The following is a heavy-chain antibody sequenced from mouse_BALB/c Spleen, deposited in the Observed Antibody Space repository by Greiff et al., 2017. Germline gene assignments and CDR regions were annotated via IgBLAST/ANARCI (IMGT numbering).Heavy chain of an antibody. CDR2: IDPENSNT. Sequence: VQLQQSGAELVRPGALVKLSCKASGFNIKDYYMHWVKQRPEQGLEWIGWIDPENSNTIYDPKFQGKASITADTSSNTAYLQLSSLTSEDTAVYYCARPAYYGSSYEAMDYWGQGTSVTVSS. J-gene: IGHJ4*01. V-gene: IGHV14-1*02. CDR3: ARPAYYGSSYEAMDY. D-gene: IGHD1-1*01. CDR1: GFNIKDYY.